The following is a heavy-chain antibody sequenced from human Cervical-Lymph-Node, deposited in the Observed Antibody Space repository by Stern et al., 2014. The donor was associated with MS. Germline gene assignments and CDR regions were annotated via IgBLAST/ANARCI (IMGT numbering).Heavy chain of an antibody. CDR1: AFIFSPYT. Sequence: EVQLLESGGGLVKPGGSLRLSCAASAFIFSPYTMNWVRQAPGKGLEWVSSISSSSSYIYYADLVKGRFTISRDNAKNSLYLQINSLRAEDTAVYYCASSQQVAPHYFDYWGQGTLITVSS. CDR2: ISSSSSYI. CDR3: ASSQQVAPHYFDY. D-gene: IGHD6-13*01. J-gene: IGHJ4*02. V-gene: IGHV3-21*01.